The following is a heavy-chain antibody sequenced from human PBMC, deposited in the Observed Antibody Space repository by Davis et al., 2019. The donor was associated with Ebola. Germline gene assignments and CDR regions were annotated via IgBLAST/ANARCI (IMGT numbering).Heavy chain of an antibody. CDR1: GFNFSDYG. D-gene: IGHD6-13*01. J-gene: IGHJ6*02. CDR3: ARDGIAIFYYYGMDV. V-gene: IGHV3-30*04. Sequence: GESLKISCAASGFNFSDYGLHWVRQAPGKGLEWVAVTSFGGSNKFYADYVRGRFTISVDSSKNTVYLQMNSLVAEDTAGYHCARDGIAIFYYYGMDVWGQGTTVTVSS. CDR2: TSFGGSNK.